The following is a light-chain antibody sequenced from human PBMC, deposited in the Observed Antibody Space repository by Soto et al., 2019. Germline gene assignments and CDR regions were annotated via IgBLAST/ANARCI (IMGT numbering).Light chain of an antibody. CDR2: KAS. Sequence: IQMTQSPSTLSASVGDRVTITCRASQSIGNWLAWYQQKPGKAPNLLIYKASTLESGVPSRFSGSGSGTEFTLTISSLQPDDFATYYCQQFSSYWTFGPGTKVEI. J-gene: IGKJ1*01. CDR3: QQFSSYWT. V-gene: IGKV1-5*03. CDR1: QSIGNW.